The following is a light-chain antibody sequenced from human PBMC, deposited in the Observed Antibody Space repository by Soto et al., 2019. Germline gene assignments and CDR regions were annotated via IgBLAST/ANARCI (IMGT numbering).Light chain of an antibody. CDR1: KLGDKY. Sequence: SYELTQPPSVSVSPGQTASITCSGDKLGDKYACWYQRKPGQSPVLVIYRDNKRPSGIPERFSGSTSGNTATLTISGTQAMDEADYYCQAWDSTTAVFGTGTKVTVL. J-gene: IGLJ1*01. V-gene: IGLV3-1*01. CDR2: RDN. CDR3: QAWDSTTAV.